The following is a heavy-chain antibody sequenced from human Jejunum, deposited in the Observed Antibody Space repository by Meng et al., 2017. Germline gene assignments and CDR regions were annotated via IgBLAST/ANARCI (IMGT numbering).Heavy chain of an antibody. J-gene: IGHJ4*02. CDR3: AKDRKPDGVWPIDY. Sequence: GESLKISCAASGFTFSDYSLSWVRQAPGKGLEWVSSLTTTTAYYAETVKGRFTISRDNSRKTLYLQMNSLRAEDTAIYNCAKDRKPDGVWPIDYWGQGTVVTVSS. CDR1: GFTFSDYS. D-gene: IGHD4-17*01. V-gene: IGHV3-23*01. CDR2: LTTTTA.